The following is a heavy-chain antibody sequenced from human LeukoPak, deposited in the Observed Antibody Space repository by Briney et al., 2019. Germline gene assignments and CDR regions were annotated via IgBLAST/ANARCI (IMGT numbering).Heavy chain of an antibody. CDR2: IYPGDSDT. CDR3: ARLGCSSTSCPFDY. CDR1: GYTFSNSW. Sequence: GESLQISCKGSGYTFSNSWIGWVRQMPGKGLEWMGIIYPGDSDTRYSPSFQGQVTISADKSISTAYLQWSSLKASDTAMYYCARLGCSSTSCPFDYWGQGTLVTVSS. V-gene: IGHV5-51*01. J-gene: IGHJ4*02. D-gene: IGHD2-2*01.